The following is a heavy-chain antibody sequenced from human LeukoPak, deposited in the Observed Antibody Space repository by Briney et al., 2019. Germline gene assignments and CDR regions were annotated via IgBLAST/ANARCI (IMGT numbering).Heavy chain of an antibody. J-gene: IGHJ4*02. CDR1: GGSFSGYY. Sequence: SETLSLTCAVYGGSFSGYYWSWIRQPPGKGLEWIGEINHSGSTNYNPSLKSRVTISVDTSKNQFSLKLGSVTAADTAVYYCARTNSSGYYLDYWGQGTLVTVSS. V-gene: IGHV4-34*01. CDR3: ARTNSSGYYLDY. D-gene: IGHD3-22*01. CDR2: INHSGST.